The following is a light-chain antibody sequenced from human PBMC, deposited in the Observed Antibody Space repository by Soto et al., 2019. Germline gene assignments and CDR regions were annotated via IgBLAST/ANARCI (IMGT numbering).Light chain of an antibody. Sequence: DIQMTQSPSSLSASVGDRVTITCRASESISYYLNWYQQKPGKAPKLLIYAASSLQSGVPSRFSGSRSGTDFTLTISSLQPEDFVTYYCQQSYSPPRTFGQGTRMEI. V-gene: IGKV1-39*01. CDR2: AAS. CDR3: QQSYSPPRT. J-gene: IGKJ2*01. CDR1: ESISYY.